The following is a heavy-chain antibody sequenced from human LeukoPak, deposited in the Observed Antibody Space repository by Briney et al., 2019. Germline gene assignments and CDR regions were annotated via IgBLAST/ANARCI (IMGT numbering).Heavy chain of an antibody. J-gene: IGHJ4*02. D-gene: IGHD6-13*01. CDR1: GFTFTNYW. CDR3: ARGGTSGYSSSLHFWGGNYYFDY. CDR2: IKQDGNEK. Sequence: GGSLRLSCAASGFTFTNYWMSWVRQAPGTGLEWVANIKQDGNEKYYVDSVRGRSTITRDNAKNSLYLQMNSLRAEDTAVYYCARGGTSGYSSSLHFWGGNYYFDYWGQGTLVTVSS. V-gene: IGHV3-7*01.